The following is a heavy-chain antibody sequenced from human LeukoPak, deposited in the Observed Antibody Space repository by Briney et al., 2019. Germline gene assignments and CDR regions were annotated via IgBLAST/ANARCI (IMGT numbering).Heavy chain of an antibody. V-gene: IGHV3-74*01. D-gene: IGHD2-15*01. J-gene: IGHJ4*02. CDR1: GCTFSSYW. Sequence: GGSLRLSCAASGCTFSSYWRHWVRQAPGKGLVWVSRINSAGSSTSYAGSVKGRFTISRDNAKNTLYLQMNSLRAEDTAVYYCARAGRAIVGRPDYWGQGTLVTVSS. CDR3: ARAGRAIVGRPDY. CDR2: INSAGSST.